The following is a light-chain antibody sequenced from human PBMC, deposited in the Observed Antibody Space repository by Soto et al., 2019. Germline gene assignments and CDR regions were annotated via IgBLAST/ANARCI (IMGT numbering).Light chain of an antibody. J-gene: IGLJ1*01. CDR2: DVY. Sequence: QSVLTQPPSASGTPGQRVTISCSGSSSDVGAYNYVSWYQQHPGKAPKLMIWDVYNRPSGVSHRFSGSKSGNTASLTIFGLQAEDEADYYCSSYTTRSSYVFGTGTKVTVL. V-gene: IGLV2-14*01. CDR1: SSDVGAYNY. CDR3: SSYTTRSSYV.